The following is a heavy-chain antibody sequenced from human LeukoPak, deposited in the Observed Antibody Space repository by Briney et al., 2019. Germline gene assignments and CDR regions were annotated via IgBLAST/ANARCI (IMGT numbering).Heavy chain of an antibody. J-gene: IGHJ4*02. D-gene: IGHD3-3*01. Sequence: GESLKISCKGSGYSFTTYWIGWVRQMPGKGLEWMGVIYPGDSDARYSPSFQGQVTISADKSINTAYLQWSSLKASDTAMYYCARRFDNYDFWTRWGQGTLVTV. CDR2: IYPGDSDA. CDR1: GYSFTTYW. V-gene: IGHV5-51*01. CDR3: ARRFDNYDFWTR.